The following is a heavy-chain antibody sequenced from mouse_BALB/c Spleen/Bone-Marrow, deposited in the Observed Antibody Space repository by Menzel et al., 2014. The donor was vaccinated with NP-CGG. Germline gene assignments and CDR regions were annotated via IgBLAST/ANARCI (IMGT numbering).Heavy chain of an antibody. CDR2: IWAGGTT. Sequence: VKLVESGPGLMAPSQSLSITCTVSGFSLTNYGVHWVRQPPGKGLEWLGIIWAGGTTNYNSALMPRLSISKDNSKSQVFLKMNSLQTDDTAVYYCAREGPLYFDYWGQGTSLTVSS. V-gene: IGHV2-9*02. CDR3: AREGPLYFDY. CDR1: GFSLTNYG. J-gene: IGHJ2*02.